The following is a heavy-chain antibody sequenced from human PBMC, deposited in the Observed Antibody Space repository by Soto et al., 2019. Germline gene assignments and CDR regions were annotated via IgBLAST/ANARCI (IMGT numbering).Heavy chain of an antibody. CDR2: ISAYNGNT. D-gene: IGHD1-7*01. Sequence: ASVKVSCKASGYTFTSYGISWVRQAPGQGLEWMGWISAYNGNTNYAQKLQGRVTISVDRSKNQFSLKLSSVTAADTAVYYCARGTTDNWFDPWGQGTLVTVSS. CDR3: ARGTTDNWFDP. CDR1: GYTFTSYG. V-gene: IGHV1-18*01. J-gene: IGHJ5*02.